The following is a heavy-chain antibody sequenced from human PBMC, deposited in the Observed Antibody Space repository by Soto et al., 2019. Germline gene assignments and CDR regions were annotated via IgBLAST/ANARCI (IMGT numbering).Heavy chain of an antibody. Sequence: ASVKVSCKASGYTFTSYGISWVRHAPGQGLEWMGWISAYNGNTNYAQKLQGRVTMTTDTSTSTAYMELRSLRSDDTAVYYCARDYDILRFLEWLPPIPQYWGQGTLVTVSS. J-gene: IGHJ4*02. CDR1: GYTFTSYG. CDR3: ARDYDILRFLEWLPPIPQY. CDR2: ISAYNGNT. V-gene: IGHV1-18*01. D-gene: IGHD3-3*01.